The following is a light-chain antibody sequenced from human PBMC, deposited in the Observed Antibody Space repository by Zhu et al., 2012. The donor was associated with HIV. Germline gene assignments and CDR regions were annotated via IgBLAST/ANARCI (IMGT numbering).Light chain of an antibody. CDR3: QHLTIYPT. CDR2: AAS. CDR1: QGISNY. Sequence: DIQLTQSPSFLSASVGDRVTINCRASQGISNYLAWYHQKPGKAPKLLIYAASILQSGAPSRFSGSGSGTEFTLTISSLQPEDFATYYCQHLTIYPTFGGGSKVEMK. J-gene: IGKJ4*01. V-gene: IGKV1-9*01.